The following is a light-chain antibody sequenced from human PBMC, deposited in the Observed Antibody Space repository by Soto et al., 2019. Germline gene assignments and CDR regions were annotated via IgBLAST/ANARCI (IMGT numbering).Light chain of an antibody. V-gene: IGKV1-5*03. CDR3: QQYET. CDR1: QSISSW. CDR2: KAS. J-gene: IGKJ1*01. Sequence: DIQMTQSPSTLSASVGDRVTITCRASQSISSWLAWYQQKPGKAPKLLIYKASSLESGVPSRFSGSGSGTKFTLTISSLQPDDFATYYCQQYETFGQGTKV.